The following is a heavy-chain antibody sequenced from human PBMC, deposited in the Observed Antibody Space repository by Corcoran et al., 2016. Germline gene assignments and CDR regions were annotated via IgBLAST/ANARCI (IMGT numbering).Heavy chain of an antibody. D-gene: IGHD6-6*01. CDR1: GFTFSSSG. V-gene: IGHV3-33*01. J-gene: IGHJ6*02. CDR2: IWYDGSNK. Sequence: QVQLVESGGGVVQPGRSLRLSCAASGFTFSSSGLHWVRQAPGKGLAWVAVIWYDGSNKYYANSVKGRFTISRDNSKNTLYLQMNSLRAEDTTLYYCERDLSEQLVDYYYGMDVWGQGTTVTVSS. CDR3: ERDLSEQLVDYYYGMDV.